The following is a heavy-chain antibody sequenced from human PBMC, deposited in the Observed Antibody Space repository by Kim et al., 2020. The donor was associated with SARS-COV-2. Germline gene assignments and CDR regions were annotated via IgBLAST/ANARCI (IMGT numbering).Heavy chain of an antibody. Sequence: ASVKVSRKASGYTFTSYYMHWVRQAPGQGLEWMGIINPSGGSTSYAQKFQGRVTMTRYTSTSTVYMELSSLRSEDTAVYYCARVGFDWSAFDIWGQGTMVTVSS. J-gene: IGHJ3*02. CDR3: ARVGFDWSAFDI. CDR2: INPSGGST. CDR1: GYTFTSYY. D-gene: IGHD3-9*01. V-gene: IGHV1-46*01.